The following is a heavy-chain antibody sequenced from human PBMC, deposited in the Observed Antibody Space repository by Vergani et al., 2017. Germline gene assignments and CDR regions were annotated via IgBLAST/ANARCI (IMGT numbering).Heavy chain of an antibody. CDR2: ISYSGST. CDR3: AREGEGSWNYDSVPWFDP. CDR1: GDSISTYY. Sequence: QVQLQESGPGLVKPSETLSLTCTVSGDSISTYYWSWIRQPPGKGLEWIGYISYSGSTNYNPSLNNRVTISVDTSKNQFSLKLDSVTAADTAGYYCAREGEGSWNYDSVPWFDPWGQGTLVTVSS. V-gene: IGHV4-59*01. D-gene: IGHD1-7*01. J-gene: IGHJ5*02.